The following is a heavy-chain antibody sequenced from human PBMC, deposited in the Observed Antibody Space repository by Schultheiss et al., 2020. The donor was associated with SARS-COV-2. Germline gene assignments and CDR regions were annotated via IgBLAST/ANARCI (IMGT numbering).Heavy chain of an antibody. CDR1: GYSFTSYW. J-gene: IGHJ4*02. CDR2: IYPGDSDT. CDR3: ARASGYCSSTTCSHFDY. V-gene: IGHV5-51*01. D-gene: IGHD2-2*01. Sequence: GESLKISCKGSGYSFTSYWIGWVRQMPGKGLEWMGIIYPGDSDTRYSPSFQGQVTISADKSISTAYLQWSSLKASDTAMYYCARASGYCSSTTCSHFDYWGQGTLINVDS.